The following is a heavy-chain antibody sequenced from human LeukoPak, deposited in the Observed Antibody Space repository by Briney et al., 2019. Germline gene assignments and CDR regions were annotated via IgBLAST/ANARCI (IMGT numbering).Heavy chain of an antibody. V-gene: IGHV4-30-4*01. CDR3: AREKGYDILTGYYRSQYNWFDP. D-gene: IGHD3-9*01. CDR1: GGSISSGDYY. CDR2: IYYSGST. Sequence: NPSETLSLTCTVSGGSISSGDYYWSWIRQPPGKGLEWIGYIYYSGSTYYNPSLKSRVTISVDTSKNQFSLKLSSVTAADTAVYYCAREKGYDILTGYYRSQYNWFDPWGQGTLVTVSS. J-gene: IGHJ5*02.